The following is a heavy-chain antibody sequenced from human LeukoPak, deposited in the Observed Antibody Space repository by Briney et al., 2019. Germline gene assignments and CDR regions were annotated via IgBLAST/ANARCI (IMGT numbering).Heavy chain of an antibody. V-gene: IGHV3-48*03. J-gene: IGHJ6*02. CDR3: ARAAYDSSGFPYYYYYYGMDV. CDR2: ISSSGITI. Sequence: GGSLRLSCAASGFTFSSYEMNWVRQAPGKGLEWVSYISSSGITIYYADSGKGRFTISRDNAKNSLYLQMNSLRAEDTAVYYCARAAYDSSGFPYYYYYYGMDVWGQGTTVTVSS. D-gene: IGHD3-22*01. CDR1: GFTFSSYE.